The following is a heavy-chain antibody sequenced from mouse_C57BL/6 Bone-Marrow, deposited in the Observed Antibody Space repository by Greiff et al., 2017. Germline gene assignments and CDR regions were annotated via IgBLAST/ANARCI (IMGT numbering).Heavy chain of an antibody. CDR3: AFCNYYSYYAMAY. CDR1: GYTFTSYW. CDR2: IHPNSGST. J-gene: IGHJ4*01. V-gene: IGHV1-64*01. Sequence: QVQLQQPGAELVKPGASVKLSCKASGYTFTSYWMHWVKQRPGQGLEWIGMIHPNSGSTNYNEKFKSKATLTVDKSASTAYMQLSSLTSEDSAVYYGAFCNYYSYYAMAYWGQGTSVTVSS. D-gene: IGHD2-1*01.